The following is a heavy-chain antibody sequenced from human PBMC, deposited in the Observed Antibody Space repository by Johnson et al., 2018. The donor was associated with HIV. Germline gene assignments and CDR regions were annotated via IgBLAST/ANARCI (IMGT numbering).Heavy chain of an antibody. CDR3: ATEGGTGAFDI. CDR2: VTGTGGDT. V-gene: IGHV3-23*04. J-gene: IGHJ3*02. CDR1: GFTFSSYG. Sequence: VQLVESGGGLVQPVGSLRLSCAASGFTFSSYGMSWVRQAPGKGLEWVSGVTGTGGDTYYADSVKGRFTISRDNAKNSLYLQMNSLRAEDTAVYYCATEGGTGAFDIWGQGTMVTVSS. D-gene: IGHD2-15*01.